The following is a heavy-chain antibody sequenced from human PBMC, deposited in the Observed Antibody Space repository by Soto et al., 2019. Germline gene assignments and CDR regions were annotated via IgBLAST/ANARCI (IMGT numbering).Heavy chain of an antibody. Sequence: QVQLVESGGGVVQPGRSLRLSCAASGFTFSSYAMHCVRQAPGKGLEWVAVISYDGSNTYYSDSVKGRFTISRDNSKNTLYLQMNSLRAEDTAVYYCARDLGAYSSSGRYYYGMDVWGQGTTVTVSS. J-gene: IGHJ6*02. V-gene: IGHV3-30-3*01. CDR1: GFTFSSYA. D-gene: IGHD6-13*01. CDR3: ARDLGAYSSSGRYYYGMDV. CDR2: ISYDGSNT.